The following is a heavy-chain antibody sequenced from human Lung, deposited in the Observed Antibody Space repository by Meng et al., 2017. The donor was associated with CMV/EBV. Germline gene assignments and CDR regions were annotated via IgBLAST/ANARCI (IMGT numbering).Heavy chain of an antibody. D-gene: IGHD6-19*01. Sequence: GSLRLXCTLSLGSISSGSYYWGWLRQPPGKGLEWIGSIHYTGSTNYNPSLKTRVSISEDTSKNEFSLTLTSVTAADTAVYYCARTQWHVGYFENWGQGTXVNGAS. CDR2: IHYTGST. CDR1: LGSISSGSYY. V-gene: IGHV4-39*07. J-gene: IGHJ4*02. CDR3: ARTQWHVGYFEN.